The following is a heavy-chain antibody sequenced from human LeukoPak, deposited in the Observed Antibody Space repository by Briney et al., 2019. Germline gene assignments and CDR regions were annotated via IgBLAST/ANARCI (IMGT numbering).Heavy chain of an antibody. CDR1: GGSISSYY. D-gene: IGHD5-12*01. Sequence: PSETLSLTCTVSGGSISSYYWSWIRQPPGKGLEWIGYIYTSGSTNYNPSLKSRVTISVDTSKNQFSLKLSSVTAADTAVYYCARHGLDERGYSGYDFDYWGQGTLVTVSS. CDR2: IYTSGST. CDR3: ARHGLDERGYSGYDFDY. J-gene: IGHJ4*02. V-gene: IGHV4-4*09.